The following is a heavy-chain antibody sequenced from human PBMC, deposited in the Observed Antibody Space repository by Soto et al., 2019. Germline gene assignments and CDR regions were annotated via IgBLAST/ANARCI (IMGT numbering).Heavy chain of an antibody. CDR2: IMPIFRTP. V-gene: IGHV1-69*13. CDR3: ARDKDRQQLGGNYYYMLDV. D-gene: IGHD3-3*02. J-gene: IGHJ6*02. Sequence: QVQLEQSGAEVKKPGSSVKVSCKASGGTFGTSAISWVRQAPGQGLEWMGGIMPIFRTPDYAQKFQGRVTITADDSTSTAYMELSGLRSDDTAVYYCARDKDRQQLGGNYYYMLDVWGQGTTVTVSS. CDR1: GGTFGTSA.